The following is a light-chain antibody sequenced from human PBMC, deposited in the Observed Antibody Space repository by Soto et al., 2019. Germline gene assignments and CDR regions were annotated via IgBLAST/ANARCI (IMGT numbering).Light chain of an antibody. CDR1: SSDVGGYNY. Sequence: QSLLTQPRSVSGSPGQSVTISCTGTSSDVGGYNYVSWYQQHPGKAPKLMIYDVSKRPSGVPDRFSGSKSGNTASLTISGLQAEDEADYYCCSYAGSYPTYVFGTGTKVTV. V-gene: IGLV2-11*01. J-gene: IGLJ1*01. CDR3: CSYAGSYPTYV. CDR2: DVS.